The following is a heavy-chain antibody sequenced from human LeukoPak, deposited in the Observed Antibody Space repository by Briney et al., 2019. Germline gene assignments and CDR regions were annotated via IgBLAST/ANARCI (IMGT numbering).Heavy chain of an antibody. V-gene: IGHV1-18*01. D-gene: IGHD3-10*01. Sequence: ASVTVSCKASGYTFTSYGISWVRQAPGQGQEWMGWISAYNGNTNHAQKLYDRVTMTVDTSTSTAYMELRSLRYDDAAVYYCARDYGYFGLGTGFDYWGQGTLVTVSS. J-gene: IGHJ4*02. CDR3: ARDYGYFGLGTGFDY. CDR1: GYTFTSYG. CDR2: ISAYNGNT.